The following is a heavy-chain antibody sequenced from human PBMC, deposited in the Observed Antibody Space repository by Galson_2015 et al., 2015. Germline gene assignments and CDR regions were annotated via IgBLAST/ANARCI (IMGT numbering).Heavy chain of an antibody. CDR2: ISNGGSTI. J-gene: IGHJ6*02. V-gene: IGHV3-48*02. Sequence: SLRLSCAASGFTFRDYSMNWVRQAPGKGLEWISYISNGGSTIYYADSVKGRFTISRDNAKNSLYLQMNSLRDEDTAVYYCARDGPGVLRLVAVWGQGTTVTVSS. CDR3: ARDGPGVLRLVAV. D-gene: IGHD5-12*01. CDR1: GFTFRDYS.